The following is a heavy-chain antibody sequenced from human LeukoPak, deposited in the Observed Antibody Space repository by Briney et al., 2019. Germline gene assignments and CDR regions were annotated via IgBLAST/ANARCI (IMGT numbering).Heavy chain of an antibody. CDR2: VKSKTDGGTT. Sequence: GGSLRLSCAASGFTFSNTWMSWVRQAPGKGLEWVGRVKSKTDGGTTDYAAPVKGRFTISRDDSKNTLYLQMNSPETEDTAVYYCAQHDTLDYWGQGTLVTVSS. J-gene: IGHJ4*02. V-gene: IGHV3-15*01. CDR1: GFTFSNTW. CDR3: AQHDTLDY.